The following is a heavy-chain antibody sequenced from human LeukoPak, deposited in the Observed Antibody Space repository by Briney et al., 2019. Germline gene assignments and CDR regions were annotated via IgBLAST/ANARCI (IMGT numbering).Heavy chain of an antibody. CDR2: IYYSGST. V-gene: IGHV4-31*03. D-gene: IGHD2-2*02. CDR1: GGSISSGGYY. Sequence: PSETLSLTCTVSGGSISSGGYYWSWIRQHPGKGLEWIGYIYYSGSTYYNPSLKSRVTISVDTSKNQFSLKLSSVTAADTAVYYCARAHDLMPAAITVWFDPWGQGTLVTVSS. J-gene: IGHJ5*02. CDR3: ARAHDLMPAAITVWFDP.